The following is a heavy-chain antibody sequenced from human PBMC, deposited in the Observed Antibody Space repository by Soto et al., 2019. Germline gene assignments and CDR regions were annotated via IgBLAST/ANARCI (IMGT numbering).Heavy chain of an antibody. CDR1: GDTFSSHA. CDR2: IIPFVGTA. V-gene: IGHV1-69*01. D-gene: IGHD1-1*01. CDR3: ARGVEEMATTTAVWSFDL. Sequence: QVQLVQSGAEVKKPGSSVTVSCKASGDTFSSHAFGWVRQAPGQGLEWMGGIIPFVGTANYAQKFQGRVAITADESTTTASMELSSLRAEDTAVYYCARGVEEMATTTAVWSFDLWGRGTLVTVSS. J-gene: IGHJ2*01.